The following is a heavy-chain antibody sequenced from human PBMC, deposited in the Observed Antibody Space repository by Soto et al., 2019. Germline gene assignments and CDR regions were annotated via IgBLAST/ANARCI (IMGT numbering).Heavy chain of an antibody. CDR1: GFTFSNYD. CDR2: IGAASDT. CDR3: ARGVLGPGDYYYGMDV. Sequence: GGSLRPPCAASGFTFSNYDMHWVRQAPGEGLEWVSGIGAASDTYYPVSVQVRFTVSRDNAKKSLYLQMNSLRAGDTAVYYCARGVLGPGDYYYGMDVWGQGTTVTVSS. J-gene: IGHJ6*02. D-gene: IGHD7-27*01. V-gene: IGHV3-13*01.